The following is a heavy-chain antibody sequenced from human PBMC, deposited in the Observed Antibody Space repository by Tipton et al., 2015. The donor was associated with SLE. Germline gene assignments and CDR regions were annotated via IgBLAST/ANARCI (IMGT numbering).Heavy chain of an antibody. D-gene: IGHD1-26*01. CDR2: IAYDGRRK. V-gene: IGHV3-30*03. CDR1: GFTFNNYG. Sequence: SGFTFNNYGMHWVRQAPGKGLEWVAVIAYDGRRKYYADSVKGRFTISRDSSYNTLFLQMNSLRSEDTAIYYCARDRSSGDADLTFDSWGQGTLVTVSS. J-gene: IGHJ4*02. CDR3: ARDRSSGDADLTFDS.